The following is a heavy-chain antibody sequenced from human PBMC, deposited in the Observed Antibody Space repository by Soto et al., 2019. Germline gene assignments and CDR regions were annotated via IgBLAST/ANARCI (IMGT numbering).Heavy chain of an antibody. CDR1: GCTFSSYA. CDR2: IIPIFGTA. V-gene: IGHV1-69*12. CDR3: ARVNLRYYYYYGMDV. Sequence: QVQLVQSGAEVKKPGSSVKVSCKASGCTFSSYAISWVRQAPGQGLEWMGGIIPIFGTANYAQKFQGRVTITADESTSTAYMALSSLRSEYTAVYYCARVNLRYYYYYGMDVWGQGTTVTV. J-gene: IGHJ6*02.